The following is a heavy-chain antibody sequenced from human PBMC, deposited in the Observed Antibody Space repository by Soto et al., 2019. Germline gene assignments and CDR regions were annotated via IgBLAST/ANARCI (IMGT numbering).Heavy chain of an antibody. D-gene: IGHD4-17*01. CDR1: GFTFSSYS. V-gene: IGHV3-48*01. CDR2: ISSSSSTI. J-gene: IGHJ4*02. CDR3: ARDLNYGLCDY. Sequence: EVQLVESGGGLVQPGGSLRLSCAASGFTFSSYSMNWVRQAPGKGLEWVSYISSSSSTIYYADSVKGRFTISRDNAKNSLYLQMNSLRAEDTVVYYCARDLNYGLCDYWGQGTLVTVSS.